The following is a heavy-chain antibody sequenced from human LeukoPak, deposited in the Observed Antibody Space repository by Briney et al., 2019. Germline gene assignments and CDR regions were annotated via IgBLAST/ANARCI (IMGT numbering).Heavy chain of an antibody. CDR1: GGSFSGYY. CDR2: INHSGST. CDR3: VIGYYYHY. Sequence: SSETLSLTCAVYGGSFSGYYWSWIRQPPEKGLEWIGEINHSGSTNYDPSLKSRVTISVDTSKNQFSLKLSSVTAADTAVYYCVIGYYYHYWGQGTLVTVSS. V-gene: IGHV4-34*01. J-gene: IGHJ4*02.